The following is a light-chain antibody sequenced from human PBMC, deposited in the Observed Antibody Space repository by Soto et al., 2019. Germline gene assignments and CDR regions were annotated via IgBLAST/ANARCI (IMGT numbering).Light chain of an antibody. CDR2: DVS. Sequence: QSALTQPRSVSGSPGQSVTISCTGTSSDVGGYNYVSWYQPHPGKAPKLMIYDVSKRPSGFHDPLSGSKSGNTASLTISGLQAEDEADYCCCSYAGSYYVFGTGTKVTVL. CDR3: CSYAGSYYV. J-gene: IGLJ1*01. CDR1: SSDVGGYNY. V-gene: IGLV2-11*01.